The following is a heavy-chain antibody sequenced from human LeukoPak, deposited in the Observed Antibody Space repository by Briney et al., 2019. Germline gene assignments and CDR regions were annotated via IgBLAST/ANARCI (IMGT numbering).Heavy chain of an antibody. J-gene: IGHJ2*01. CDR1: GDSIRSYY. CDR3: ARVYYSSSYDYWYFDL. Sequence: SETLSLTCTVSGDSIRSYYWSWIRQPPGKGLEWIGYIYYSGSTNYNPSLKSRVTISVDKSKNQFSLKLTSVTAADTAVYYCARVYYSSSYDYWYFDLWGRGTLVTVSS. CDR2: IYYSGST. V-gene: IGHV4-59*01. D-gene: IGHD6-13*01.